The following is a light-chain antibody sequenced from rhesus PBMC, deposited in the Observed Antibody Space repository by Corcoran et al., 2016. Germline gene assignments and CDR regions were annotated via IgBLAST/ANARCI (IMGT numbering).Light chain of an antibody. V-gene: IGKV1-21*01. Sequence: DIQMTQSPSSLSASVGDRVTITCRASQDISSWLAWYQQKPGKAPNLLIYKASSLQSGFPSRFSGSGSGTDFTLTISRLQPEDFATYYCQQYNGAPPWTFGQGTKVEIK. J-gene: IGKJ1*01. CDR1: QDISSW. CDR3: QQYNGAPPWT. CDR2: KAS.